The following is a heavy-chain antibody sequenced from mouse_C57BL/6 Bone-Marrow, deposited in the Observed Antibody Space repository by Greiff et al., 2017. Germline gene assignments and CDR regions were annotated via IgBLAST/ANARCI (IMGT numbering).Heavy chain of an antibody. J-gene: IGHJ4*01. Sequence: EVMLVESGGDLVKPGGSLKLSCAASGFTFSSYGMSWVRQTPDKRLEWVATISSGGSYTYYPDSVKGRFTISTDNAKNTLYLQMSSLKSEDTAMYYCARHSYYAMDYWGQGTSVTVTS. V-gene: IGHV5-6*02. CDR3: ARHSYYAMDY. CDR1: GFTFSSYG. CDR2: ISSGGSYT.